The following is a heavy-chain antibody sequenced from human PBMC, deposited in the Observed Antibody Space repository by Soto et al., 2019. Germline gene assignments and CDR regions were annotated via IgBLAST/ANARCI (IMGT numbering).Heavy chain of an antibody. V-gene: IGHV4-59*01. CDR3: ARGDPGGP. CDR1: GGSISSYY. D-gene: IGHD1-1*01. Sequence: SETLSLTCTVSGGSISSYYWNWIRQPPGKRLEWIGYIYYSGSTIYNPSLKSRVTISVDTSKNQFSLKLSSVTAADTAVYYCARGDPGGPWGQGTLVTVSS. J-gene: IGHJ5*02. CDR2: IYYSGST.